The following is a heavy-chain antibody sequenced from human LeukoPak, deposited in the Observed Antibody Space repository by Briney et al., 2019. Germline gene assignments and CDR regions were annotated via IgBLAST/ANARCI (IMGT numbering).Heavy chain of an antibody. J-gene: IGHJ4*02. Sequence: GGSLRLSCATSGFTFSAYSMIWVRQTPGKGLECFSYITSSSDSIHYADSVRGRFTVSRDNAKNSLYLQMNSLRDEDTAVYYCARDPGYSRPSSYGYFDHWGQGTLATVSS. CDR2: ITSSSDSI. CDR3: ARDPGYSRPSSYGYFDH. CDR1: GFTFSAYS. D-gene: IGHD1-26*01. V-gene: IGHV3-48*02.